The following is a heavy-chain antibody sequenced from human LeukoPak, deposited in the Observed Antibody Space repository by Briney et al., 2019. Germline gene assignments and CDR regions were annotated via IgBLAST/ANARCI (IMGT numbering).Heavy chain of an antibody. CDR2: IYSGDSDT. D-gene: IGHD2-2*01. J-gene: IGHJ6*03. Sequence: GESLKISCKGSGYSFTSYWIGWVRQMPGKGLEWMGIIYSGDSDTRYSPSFQGQVTISADKSISTAYLQWSSLKASDTAMYYCARLLVVPAAIDYYYYYYMDVWGKGTTVTISS. CDR1: GYSFTSYW. CDR3: ARLLVVPAAIDYYYYYYMDV. V-gene: IGHV5-51*01.